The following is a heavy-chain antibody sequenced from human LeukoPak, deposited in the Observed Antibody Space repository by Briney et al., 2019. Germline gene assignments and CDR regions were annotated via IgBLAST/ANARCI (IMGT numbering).Heavy chain of an antibody. Sequence: PGGSLRLSCAASRFTFSSYGMHWVRQAPGKGLEWVAFIRYDGSNKYYADSVKGRFTISRDNSKNTLYLQMNSLRAEDTAVYYCASHSGYGVEARFDYWGQGTLVTVSS. CDR2: IRYDGSNK. CDR1: RFTFSSYG. D-gene: IGHD5-12*01. J-gene: IGHJ4*02. CDR3: ASHSGYGVEARFDY. V-gene: IGHV3-30*02.